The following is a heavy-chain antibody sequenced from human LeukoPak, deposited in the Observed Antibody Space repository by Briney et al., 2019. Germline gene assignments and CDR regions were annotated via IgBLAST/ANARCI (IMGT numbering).Heavy chain of an antibody. D-gene: IGHD6-19*01. CDR2: INSDGSST. CDR3: ARDKGYSSGYPIDY. J-gene: IGHJ4*02. CDR1: GFTFSSYW. Sequence: GGSLRLSCAASGFTFSSYWMHWVRQAPGKGLVWVSRINSDGSSTSYADSVKGRFIISRDNAKNSLYLQMNSLRAEDTAVYYCARDKGYSSGYPIDYWGQGTLVTVSS. V-gene: IGHV3-74*01.